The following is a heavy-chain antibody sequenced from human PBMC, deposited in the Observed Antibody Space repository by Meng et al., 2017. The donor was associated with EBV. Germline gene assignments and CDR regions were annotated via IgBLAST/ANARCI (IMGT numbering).Heavy chain of an antibody. CDR1: GFSLSTSGVG. V-gene: IGHV2-5*02. J-gene: IGHJ4*02. CDR3: AHSRVGATEFDY. CDR2: IYWDDDK. D-gene: IGHD1-26*01. Sequence: ITLQESGPSLVKPPQTLTLTCTFSGFSLSTSGVGVGWIRQPPGKALEWLALIYWDDDKRYSPSLKSRLTITKDTSKNQVVLTMTNMDPVDTATYYCAHSRVGATEFDYWGQGTLVTVSS.